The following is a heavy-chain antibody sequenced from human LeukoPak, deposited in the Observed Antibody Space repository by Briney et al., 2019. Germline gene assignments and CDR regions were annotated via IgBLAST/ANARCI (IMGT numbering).Heavy chain of an antibody. J-gene: IGHJ4*02. CDR1: GFTFSSYE. CDR2: ISSSGSTI. Sequence: GGSLRPSCAASGFTFSSYEMNWVRQAPGKGLEWVSYISSSGSTIYYADSVKGRFTISRDNAKNSLYLQMNSLRAEDTAVYYCARDFPARYDILTGSFWGQGTLVTVSS. D-gene: IGHD3-9*01. CDR3: ARDFPARYDILTGSF. V-gene: IGHV3-48*03.